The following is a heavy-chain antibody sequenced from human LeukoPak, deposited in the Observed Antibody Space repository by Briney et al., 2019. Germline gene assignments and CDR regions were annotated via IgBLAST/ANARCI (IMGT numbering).Heavy chain of an antibody. D-gene: IGHD3-9*01. CDR1: GGSISSYY. CDR3: ARQFDDYYGMDV. J-gene: IGHJ6*02. Sequence: SETLSLTCTFSGGSISSYYWSWVRQPPGKGLEWIGCIYYIGSTNYNPSLKSRVTISVDTSKNQFSLKLSSVTAADTAVYYCARQFDDYYGMDVWGQGTTVTVSS. CDR2: IYYIGST. V-gene: IGHV4-59*08.